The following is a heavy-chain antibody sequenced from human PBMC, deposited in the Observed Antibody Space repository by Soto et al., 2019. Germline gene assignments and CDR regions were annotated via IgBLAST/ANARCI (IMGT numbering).Heavy chain of an antibody. CDR3: ARDLERYCSSSTCSSFFDN. CDR2: ITAENGKT. J-gene: IGHJ4*02. V-gene: IGHV1-18*01. D-gene: IGHD2-2*01. Sequence: QVQLVQSGAEVKKTGASVTVSCKASGYTFTNYGISWVRQAPGQGLEWLGWITAENGKTNYAQKFQGRVAMTTDRFTSTAYMELRSLRSDDTAVYYCARDLERYCSSSTCSSFFDNWGQGTLVTVSS. CDR1: GYTFTNYG.